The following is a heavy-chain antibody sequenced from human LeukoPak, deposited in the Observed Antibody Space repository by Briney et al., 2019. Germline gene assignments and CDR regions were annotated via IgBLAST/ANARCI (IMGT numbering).Heavy chain of an antibody. CDR2: IYPGDSDT. J-gene: IGHJ6*02. D-gene: IGHD1-14*01. Sequence: GASLKISCQGSGYTFTAYWIGWVRQMPGKGLEWMGIIYPGDSDTRYRPSFQGQVTISVDKSFSAAYLQWSSLQASDSAIYYCARHMAPGDYYYAMDVWGQGTTVTVSS. V-gene: IGHV5-51*01. CDR3: ARHMAPGDYYYAMDV. CDR1: GYTFTAYW.